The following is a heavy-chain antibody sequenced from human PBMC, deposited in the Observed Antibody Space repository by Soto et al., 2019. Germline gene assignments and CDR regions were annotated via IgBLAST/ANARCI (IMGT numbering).Heavy chain of an antibody. CDR3: ARASLDLDPWPSDY. D-gene: IGHD3-3*01. V-gene: IGHV2-70*11. CDR1: GFSLSTSGMC. J-gene: IGHJ4*02. Sequence: ESGPTLVNPTQTLTLTCTFSGFSLSTSGMCVSWIRQPPGKALEWLARIDWDDDKYYSTSLKTRLTISKDTSKNQVVLTMTNMDPVDTATYYCARASLDLDPWPSDYWGQGTLVTVSS. CDR2: IDWDDDK.